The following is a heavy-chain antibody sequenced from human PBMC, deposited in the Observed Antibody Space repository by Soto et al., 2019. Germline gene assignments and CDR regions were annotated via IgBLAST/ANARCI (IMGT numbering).Heavy chain of an antibody. CDR1: GFTFSIYA. CDR3: ATVHNTSRSFDY. J-gene: IGHJ4*02. Sequence: GGSLRLSCAASGFTFSIYAMTWVRQAPGKGLEWVSTTGATGRTTYYADSVKGRFTVSRDNSKNTLDLQMSSLRAEDTAVYYCATVHNTSRSFDYWGQGTLVTVS. CDR2: TGATGRTT. V-gene: IGHV3-23*01. D-gene: IGHD1-20*01.